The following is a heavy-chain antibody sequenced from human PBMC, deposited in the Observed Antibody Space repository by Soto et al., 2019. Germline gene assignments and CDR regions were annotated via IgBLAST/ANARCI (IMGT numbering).Heavy chain of an antibody. CDR2: ISSSSSYI. Sequence: EVQLVESGGGLVKPGGSLRLSCAASGFTFSSYSMNWVRQAPGKGLEWVSSISSSSSYIYYEDSVKGRFTISRDNSKNSLYLRMYSLRAEDTAVYYCASGRNWFDPWGQGTLVTVSS. J-gene: IGHJ5*02. CDR3: ASGRNWFDP. CDR1: GFTFSSYS. V-gene: IGHV3-21*01.